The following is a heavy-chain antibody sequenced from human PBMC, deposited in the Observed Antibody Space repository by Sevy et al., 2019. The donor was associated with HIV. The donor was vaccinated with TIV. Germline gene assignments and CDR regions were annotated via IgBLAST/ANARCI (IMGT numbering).Heavy chain of an antibody. CDR1: GFSFSWYW. V-gene: IGHV3-23*01. CDR2: LIGGGRRT. J-gene: IGHJ6*02. CDR3: AKRRVQSGLSGGGANYGMDV. Sequence: GGSLRLSCAASGFSFSWYWMSWVRQAPGRGLEWVSTLIGGGRRTYYADSVTGRFIISRDNSRNTLYLQMNSLRAEDTAIYYCAKRRVQSGLSGGGANYGMDVCGRGTTVTVSS. D-gene: IGHD2-8*02.